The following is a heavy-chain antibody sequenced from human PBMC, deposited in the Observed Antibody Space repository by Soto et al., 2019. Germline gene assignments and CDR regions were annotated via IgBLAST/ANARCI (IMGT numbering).Heavy chain of an antibody. CDR2: ISGGGSST. Sequence: GGSLRLSCAASGFTFSDCWMHWVRQVPGHGLEWVSRISGGGSSTNYADSVKGRFTISRDNAKNTLYLQMSSLRAEDTAVYFCLNAPEYRFGYFDYWGQGALVTVSS. V-gene: IGHV3-74*01. CDR1: GFTFSDCW. J-gene: IGHJ4*02. D-gene: IGHD5-18*01. CDR3: LNAPEYRFGYFDY.